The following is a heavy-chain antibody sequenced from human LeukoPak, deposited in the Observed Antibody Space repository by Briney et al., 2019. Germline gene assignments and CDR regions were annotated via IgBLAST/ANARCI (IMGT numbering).Heavy chain of an antibody. Sequence: PGGSLRLSCAASGVTLITNDMTWARQAPGKGLEGGSVLYSDGNTKYTDSAQGRFTISREKSKKKLYLEMNSLSPDDTAVYYCARGVEPLAANTLAYWGQGTLVTVSS. J-gene: IGHJ4*02. CDR1: GVTLITND. CDR3: ARGVEPLAANTLAY. CDR2: LYSDGNT. V-gene: IGHV3-53*01. D-gene: IGHD1-14*01.